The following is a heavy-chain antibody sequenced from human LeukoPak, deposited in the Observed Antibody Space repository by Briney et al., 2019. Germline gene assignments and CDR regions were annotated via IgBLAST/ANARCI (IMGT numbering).Heavy chain of an antibody. D-gene: IGHD2-2*01. CDR1: AFSYNDYA. Sequence: GGSLRLSCAASAFSYNDYAMHWVRQAPGKGLEWVTVISHDGNNKYYADSVKGRFTISRDNSKKTLYLQMNSLRAEDTAVYYCARDLSKMYCSSSGCDYYYGMDVWGQGTTVTVSS. CDR3: ARDLSKMYCSSSGCDYYYGMDV. J-gene: IGHJ6*02. CDR2: ISHDGNNK. V-gene: IGHV3-30-3*01.